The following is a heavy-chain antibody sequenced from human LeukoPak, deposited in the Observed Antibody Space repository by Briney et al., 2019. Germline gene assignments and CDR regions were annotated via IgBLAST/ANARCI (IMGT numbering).Heavy chain of an antibody. D-gene: IGHD6-19*01. V-gene: IGHV3-33*01. Sequence: PGSSLTLSCAACVFTFHLYGMHGAREARGKGGEGLTVICYNGSNTYYGDSVKGRFTISRDNSKNTLYLQMNSLRAEDTAVYYCARDRRGAVARLIDYWGQGTLVTVSS. CDR1: VFTFHLYG. J-gene: IGHJ4*02. CDR2: ICYNGSNT. CDR3: ARDRRGAVARLIDY.